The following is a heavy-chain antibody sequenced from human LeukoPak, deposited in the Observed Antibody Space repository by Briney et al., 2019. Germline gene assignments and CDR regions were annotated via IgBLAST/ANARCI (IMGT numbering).Heavy chain of an antibody. CDR2: ISSSTSYT. CDR1: RFTFSDYY. Sequence: GGSLRLSCAASRFTFSDYYLSWIRQAPGKGLEWVSYISSSTSYTNYADSVKGRFTISRDNAKNSLYLQMNSLRAEDTAVYYCARHGSTDYFDYWGQGTLVTVSS. J-gene: IGHJ4*02. D-gene: IGHD2-2*03. V-gene: IGHV3-11*06. CDR3: ARHGSTDYFDY.